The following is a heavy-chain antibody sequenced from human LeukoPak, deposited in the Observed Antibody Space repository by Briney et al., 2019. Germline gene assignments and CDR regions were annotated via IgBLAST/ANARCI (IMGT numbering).Heavy chain of an antibody. CDR1: GFTFSDYY. V-gene: IGHV3-11*04. Sequence: PGGSLRLSCAASGFTFSDYYMSWIRQAPGKGLAWVSYISSSGSTIYYADSVKGRFTISRDNAKNSLYLQMNSLRAEDTAVYYCPRGGEPGYYYDSSGPSMVWGQGTLVTVSS. CDR2: ISSSGSTI. J-gene: IGHJ4*02. CDR3: PRGGEPGYYYDSSGPSMV. D-gene: IGHD3-22*01.